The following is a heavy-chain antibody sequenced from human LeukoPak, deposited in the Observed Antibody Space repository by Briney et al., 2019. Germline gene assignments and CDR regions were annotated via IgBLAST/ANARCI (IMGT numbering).Heavy chain of an antibody. CDR1: GYSFTSYW. D-gene: IGHD3-3*01. V-gene: IGHV5-51*01. CDR3: ARCYDFWSGYYAYSDY. J-gene: IGHJ4*02. Sequence: GESLKISCKGSGYSFTSYWIGWVRQMPGKGLEWMGIIYPGDSDTRYSPSFQGQVTISADKSISTAYLQWSSLKASDTAMYYCARCYDFWSGYYAYSDYWGQGTLVTVSS. CDR2: IYPGDSDT.